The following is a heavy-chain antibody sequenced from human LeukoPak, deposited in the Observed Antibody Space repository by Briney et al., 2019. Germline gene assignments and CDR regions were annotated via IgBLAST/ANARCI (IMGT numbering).Heavy chain of an antibody. D-gene: IGHD5-24*01. CDR2: IYYSGST. CDR1: GGSISSSSYY. CDR3: ARGARRRDGYNFDYHSHMDV. J-gene: IGHJ6*03. V-gene: IGHV4-39*01. Sequence: SETLSLTCTVSGGSISSSSYYWGWIRQPPGKGLEWIGSIYYSGSTYYNPSLKSRVTISVDTSKNQFSLKLSSVTAADTAVYYCARGARRRDGYNFDYHSHMDVWGKGTTVTFSS.